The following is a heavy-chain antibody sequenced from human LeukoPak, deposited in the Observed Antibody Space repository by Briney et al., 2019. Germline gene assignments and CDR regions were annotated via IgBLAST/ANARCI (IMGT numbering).Heavy chain of an antibody. Sequence: GGSLRLSCAASGFTFSSYAMHWVRQAPGQGLEWMGWINPNSGGTNYAQKFQGRVTMTRDTSISTAYMELSRLRSDDTAVYYCARAGIHDYTCDYWGQGTLVTVSS. CDR3: ARAGIHDYTCDY. D-gene: IGHD4-4*01. J-gene: IGHJ4*02. CDR1: GFTFSSYA. CDR2: INPNSGGT. V-gene: IGHV1-2*02.